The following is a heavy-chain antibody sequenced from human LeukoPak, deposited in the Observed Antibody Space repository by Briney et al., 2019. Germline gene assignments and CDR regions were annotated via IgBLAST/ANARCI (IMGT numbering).Heavy chain of an antibody. D-gene: IGHD4-11*01. CDR1: GYTFTDYY. J-gene: IGHJ2*01. V-gene: IGHV1-2*02. CDR3: ARGGPSPTTVTSNWYFDL. CDR2: IDPNSGGT. Sequence: GASVKVSCKASGYTFTDYYMHWVRQAPGQGLEGMGWIDPNSGGTKYAQRFQGRVTMTRDTSITTAHMELSRLRSDDTAVYYCARGGPSPTTVTSNWYFDLWGRGTLVTVSS.